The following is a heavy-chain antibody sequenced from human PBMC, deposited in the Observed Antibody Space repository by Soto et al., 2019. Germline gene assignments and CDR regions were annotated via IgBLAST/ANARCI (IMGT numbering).Heavy chain of an antibody. CDR2: IYPGDSDT. D-gene: IGHD2-2*01. J-gene: IGHJ6*02. V-gene: IGHV5-51*01. Sequence: GESLKISCKGSGYSFTSYWIGWVRQMPGKGLEWMGIIYPGDSDTRYSPSFQGQVTISADKSISTAYLQWSSLKASDTAMYYCARRGYCSSTSCPGGMDVWGQGTTVTVS. CDR1: GYSFTSYW. CDR3: ARRGYCSSTSCPGGMDV.